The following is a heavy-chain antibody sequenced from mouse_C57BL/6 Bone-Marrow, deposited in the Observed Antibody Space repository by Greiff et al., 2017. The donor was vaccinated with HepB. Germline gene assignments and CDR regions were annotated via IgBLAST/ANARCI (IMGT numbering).Heavy chain of an antibody. D-gene: IGHD2-3*01. V-gene: IGHV1-7*01. CDR3: AKLYDGYYLDY. Sequence: QVQLKESGAELAKPGASVKLSCKASGYTFTSYWMHWVKQRPGQGLEWIGYINPSSGYTKYNQKFKDKATLTADKSSSTAYMQLSSLTYEDSAVYYCAKLYDGYYLDYWGQGTTLTVSS. J-gene: IGHJ2*01. CDR1: GYTFTSYW. CDR2: INPSSGYT.